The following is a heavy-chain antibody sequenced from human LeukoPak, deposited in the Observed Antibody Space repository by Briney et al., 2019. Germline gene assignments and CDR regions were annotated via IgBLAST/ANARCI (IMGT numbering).Heavy chain of an antibody. J-gene: IGHJ5*02. CDR3: ARDSKDRGRTRNWFDP. CDR1: GDSVSSNSAA. D-gene: IGHD1-14*01. V-gene: IGHV6-1*01. CDR2: TYYRSKWYN. Sequence: KTSQTLSLTCAISGDSVSSNSAAWNWIRQSPSRGLEWLGRTYYRSKWYNDYAVSVKSRITINPDTSKNQFSLQLNSVTPEDTAVYYCARDSKDRGRTRNWFDPWGQGTLVTVSS.